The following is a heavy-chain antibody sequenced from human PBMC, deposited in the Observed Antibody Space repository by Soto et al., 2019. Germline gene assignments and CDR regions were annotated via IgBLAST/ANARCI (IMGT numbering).Heavy chain of an antibody. Sequence: ASVKVSCKASGYTFTSYDINWVRQATGQGLEWMGWMNPNSGNTGYAQKFQGRVTMTRNTSISTAYMELSSLRSEDTAVYYCARPHLEYSSSSHYYYYYMDVWGKGTTVTVSS. V-gene: IGHV1-8*01. CDR1: GYTFTSYD. CDR3: ARPHLEYSSSSHYYYYYMDV. CDR2: MNPNSGNT. J-gene: IGHJ6*03. D-gene: IGHD6-6*01.